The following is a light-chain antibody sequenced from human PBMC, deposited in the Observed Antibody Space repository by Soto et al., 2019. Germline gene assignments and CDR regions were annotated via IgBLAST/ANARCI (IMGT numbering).Light chain of an antibody. J-gene: IGKJ2*01. CDR3: QQYGSSPPYT. CDR1: QSVSNNY. CDR2: GSS. Sequence: EVVLTQSPGTLSLSPGERATLSCRASQSVSNNYFAWYQQKPGQAPRLLIFGSSDRATGSPDRFSGSGSGTDFTLNIGRLESEDFAVYYCQQYGSSPPYTFGQGTKLEIK. V-gene: IGKV3-20*01.